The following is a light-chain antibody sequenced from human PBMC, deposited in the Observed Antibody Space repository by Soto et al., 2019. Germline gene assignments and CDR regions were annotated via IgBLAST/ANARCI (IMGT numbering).Light chain of an antibody. Sequence: QSVLTQPPSVSGAPGQRVTISCTGSSSNIGAGYDVHWYQQLPGTAPKLLIYGNSNRPSGVPDRFSGSKSGTPASLAITGRMAEDEADYSRRSFDSGRSPVKFGGGTK. CDR2: GNS. CDR1: SSNIGAGYD. J-gene: IGLJ2*01. V-gene: IGLV1-40*01. CDR3: RSFDSGRSPVK.